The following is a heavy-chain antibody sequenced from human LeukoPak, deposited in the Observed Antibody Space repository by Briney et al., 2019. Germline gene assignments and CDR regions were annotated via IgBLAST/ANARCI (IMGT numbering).Heavy chain of an antibody. CDR1: GGTFSSYA. Sequence: SVKVSCKASGGTFSSYAISWVRQAPGQGLEWMGGIIPMFGTANYAQKFQGRVTITTDESTSAAYMELSSLRSEDTAVYYCARDLQVGATNWFDPWGQGTLVTVSS. CDR3: ARDLQVGATNWFDP. V-gene: IGHV1-69*05. J-gene: IGHJ5*02. D-gene: IGHD1-26*01. CDR2: IIPMFGTA.